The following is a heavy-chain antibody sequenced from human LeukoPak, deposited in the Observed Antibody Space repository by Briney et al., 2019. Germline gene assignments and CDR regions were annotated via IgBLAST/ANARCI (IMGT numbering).Heavy chain of an antibody. J-gene: IGHJ5*02. Sequence: SVKVSCKASGGTFSSYAISWVRQAPGQGLEWMGGIIPIFGTANYAQKFQGRVTITTDESTSTAYMELSSLRSEDTAVYYRAKLGYCSSTSCFRFDPWGQGTLVTVSS. V-gene: IGHV1-69*05. CDR2: IIPIFGTA. CDR3: AKLGYCSSTSCFRFDP. CDR1: GGTFSSYA. D-gene: IGHD2-2*01.